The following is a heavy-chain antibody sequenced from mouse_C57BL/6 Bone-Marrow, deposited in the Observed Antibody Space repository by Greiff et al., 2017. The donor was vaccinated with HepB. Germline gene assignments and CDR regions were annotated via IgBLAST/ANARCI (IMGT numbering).Heavy chain of an antibody. CDR1: GYTFTSYW. V-gene: IGHV1-64*01. D-gene: IGHD2-3*01. CDR3: ARCGWLLNYFDY. J-gene: IGHJ2*01. CDR2: IHPNSGST. Sequence: QVQLQQPGAELVKPGASVKLSCKASGYTFTSYWMHWVKQRPGQGLEWIGMIHPNSGSTNYNEKFKSKATLTVDKSSSTAYMQLSSLTSEDSAVYYCARCGWLLNYFDYWGQGTTLTVSS.